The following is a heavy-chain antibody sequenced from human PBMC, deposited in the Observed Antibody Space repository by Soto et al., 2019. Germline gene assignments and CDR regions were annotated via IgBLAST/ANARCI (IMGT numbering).Heavy chain of an antibody. V-gene: IGHV3-23*01. D-gene: IGHD7-27*01. Sequence: EVQLLESGGGLVEPGGSRRLSCAASGFTFSSYTMSWVRQAPGKGLEWVSTLSGSGSSTYSADSVKGRFTISRDHSKNPLYLQMNSLRVEDTAIYYCATAWGIDYWGQGTLVTVSS. CDR1: GFTFSSYT. CDR3: ATAWGIDY. J-gene: IGHJ4*02. CDR2: LSGSGSST.